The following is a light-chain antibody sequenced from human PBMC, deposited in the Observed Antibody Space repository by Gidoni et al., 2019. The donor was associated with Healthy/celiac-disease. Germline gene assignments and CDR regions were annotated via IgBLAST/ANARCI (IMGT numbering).Light chain of an antibody. Sequence: QPVLTQPPPASGPPGQRVTISCSGSSSNIGSNYVYWYQQLPGTAPKLLIYRNNQRPSGVPDRFSGSKSGTSASLAISGLRSEDEADYYCAAWDDSLSGRVFGTGTKVTVL. CDR2: RNN. V-gene: IGLV1-47*01. CDR3: AAWDDSLSGRV. J-gene: IGLJ1*01. CDR1: SSNIGSNY.